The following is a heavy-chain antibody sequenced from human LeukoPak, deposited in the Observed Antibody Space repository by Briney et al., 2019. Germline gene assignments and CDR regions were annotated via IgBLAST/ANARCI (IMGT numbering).Heavy chain of an antibody. CDR1: GFTVSSNY. CDR3: AKVGDSGSYLSYYYGMDV. D-gene: IGHD1-26*01. V-gene: IGHV3-53*01. CDR2: IYSGGST. Sequence: GGSLRLSCVASGFTVSSNYMNWVRQAPGKGLEWAPVIYSGGSTYYTDSVKGRFTISRDNSKNTLYLQMNSLRAEDTAVYYCAKVGDSGSYLSYYYGMDVWGQGTTVTVSS. J-gene: IGHJ6*02.